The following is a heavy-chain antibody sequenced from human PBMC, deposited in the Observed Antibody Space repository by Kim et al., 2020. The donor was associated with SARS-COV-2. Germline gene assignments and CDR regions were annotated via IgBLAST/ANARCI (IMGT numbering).Heavy chain of an antibody. V-gene: IGHV4-34*01. CDR2: INHSGST. CDR1: GGSFSGYY. Sequence: SETLSLTCAVYGGSFSGYYWSWIRQPPGKGLEWTGEINHSGSTNYNPSLKSRVTISVDTSKNQFSLKLSSVTAADTAVYYCASVRAAGTAPYYYYGMDVWGQGTTVTVSS. D-gene: IGHD6-13*01. J-gene: IGHJ6*02. CDR3: ASVRAAGTAPYYYYGMDV.